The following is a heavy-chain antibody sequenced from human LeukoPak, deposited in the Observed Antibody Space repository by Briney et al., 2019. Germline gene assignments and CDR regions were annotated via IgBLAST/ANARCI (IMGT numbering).Heavy chain of an antibody. CDR1: GFTFSNAW. J-gene: IGHJ6*04. V-gene: IGHV3-11*04. CDR3: ARGGMDV. CDR2: ISSSGSTM. Sequence: GGSLRLSCAASGFTFSNAWMSWVRQAPGKGLEWVSYISSSGSTMYYADSVKGRFTISRDNAKNSLYLQMNSLRAEDTAVYHCARGGMDVWGTGTTVTISS.